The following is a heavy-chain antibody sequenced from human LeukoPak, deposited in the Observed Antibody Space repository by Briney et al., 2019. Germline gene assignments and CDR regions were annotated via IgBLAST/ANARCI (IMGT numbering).Heavy chain of an antibody. Sequence: GGSLRLSCAASGFTFSSYAMSWVRRAPGKGLEWVSAISGSGGSTYYADSVKGRFTISRDNSKNTLYLQMNSLRAEDTAVYYCARDRDCSGGSCHDAFDIWGQGTMVTVSS. CDR1: GFTFSSYA. CDR2: ISGSGGST. J-gene: IGHJ3*02. D-gene: IGHD2-15*01. CDR3: ARDRDCSGGSCHDAFDI. V-gene: IGHV3-23*01.